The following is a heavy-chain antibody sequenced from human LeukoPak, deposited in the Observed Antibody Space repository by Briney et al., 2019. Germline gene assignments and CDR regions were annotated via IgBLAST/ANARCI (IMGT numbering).Heavy chain of an antibody. Sequence: GASVKVSCKASGYTFTGYYMHWVRQAPRQGLEWMGGINPSGGSTSYAQKFQGRLTMTRDTSTSTVYMELSSLRSEDTAVYYCARDRGEGYYFDYWGQGTLVTVSS. CDR1: GYTFTGYY. CDR3: ARDRGEGYYFDY. CDR2: INPSGGST. J-gene: IGHJ4*02. D-gene: IGHD3-10*01. V-gene: IGHV1-46*01.